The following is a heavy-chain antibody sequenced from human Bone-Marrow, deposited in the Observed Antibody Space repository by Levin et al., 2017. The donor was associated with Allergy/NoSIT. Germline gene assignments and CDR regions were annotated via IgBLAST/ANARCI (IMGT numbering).Heavy chain of an antibody. CDR2: ISSDGSQK. CDR1: GFTFSGYA. J-gene: IGHJ4*01. CDR3: ARIRARTYFDFWSGYRDF. Sequence: QSGGSLRLSCAASGFTFSGYAMDWVRQAPGKGLEWVALISSDGSQKSYSDSVKGRFSISRENSNNMMYLQMDTLRPEDTAVYYCARIRARTYFDFWSGYRDFWGQGALVIVSS. V-gene: IGHV3-30*04. D-gene: IGHD3-3*01.